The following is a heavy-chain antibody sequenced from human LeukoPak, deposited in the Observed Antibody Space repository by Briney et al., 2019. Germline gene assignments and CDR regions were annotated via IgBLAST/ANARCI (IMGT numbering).Heavy chain of an antibody. CDR2: INPNSGGT. CDR1: GYTFTGYY. D-gene: IGHD1-26*01. CDR3: ARVTSGSFHFDY. V-gene: IGHV1-2*06. Sequence: GASVKVSCKASGYTFTGYYMHWVRQAPGQGLEWMGRINPNSGGTNYAQKFQGRVTMTRDTSISTAYMELSRLRSDATAVYYCARVTSGSFHFDYWGQGTLVTVSS. J-gene: IGHJ4*02.